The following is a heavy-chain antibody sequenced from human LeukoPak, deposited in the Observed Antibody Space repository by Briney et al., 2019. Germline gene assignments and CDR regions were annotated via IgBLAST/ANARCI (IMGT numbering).Heavy chain of an antibody. CDR3: ARGLNGPPVY. Sequence: GGALRLSCVASGFTFSTYAMHWVRQAPGRGLEYVSGITSVGGSTYYANSVRGGFPISRDNSKNTLYLHMGSLVPEDMAVYYWARGLNGPPVYWGQGTLVTVSS. V-gene: IGHV3-64*01. CDR2: ITSVGGST. CDR1: GFTFSTYA. J-gene: IGHJ4*02. D-gene: IGHD4-17*01.